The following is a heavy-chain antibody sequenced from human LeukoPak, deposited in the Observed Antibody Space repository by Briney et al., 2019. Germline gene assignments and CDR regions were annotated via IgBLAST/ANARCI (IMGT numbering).Heavy chain of an antibody. CDR3: ARVYGHKYYFDH. CDR1: GFTFSSYS. J-gene: IGHJ4*02. D-gene: IGHD3-16*01. Sequence: GGSLRLSCAASGFTFSSYSMNWVRQAPGKGLEWVSSISSSSSYIYYADSVKGRFTISRDNAKNSLYLQMNSLRAEDTAVYYCARVYGHKYYFDHWGQGTLVTVSS. V-gene: IGHV3-21*01. CDR2: ISSSSSYI.